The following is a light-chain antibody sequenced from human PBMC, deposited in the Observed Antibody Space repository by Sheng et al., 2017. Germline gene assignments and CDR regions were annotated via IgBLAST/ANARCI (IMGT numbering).Light chain of an antibody. CDR2: GAS. J-gene: IGKJ2*03. Sequence: EIVMTQSPATLSLSPGERATLSCRASQSVSSNVAWYQQKPGLAPRLLIYGASSRATGFPARFSGSGSGTDFSLTISRLEPEDFAVYYCQQYGSSPYSFGQGTKLEIK. CDR3: QQYGSSPYS. V-gene: IGKV3-20*01. CDR1: QSVSSN.